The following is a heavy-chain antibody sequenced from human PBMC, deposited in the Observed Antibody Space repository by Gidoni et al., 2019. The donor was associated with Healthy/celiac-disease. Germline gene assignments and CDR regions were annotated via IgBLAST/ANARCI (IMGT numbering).Heavy chain of an antibody. J-gene: IGHJ4*02. CDR3: ARRRSITGTYYFDY. Sequence: QLQLQESGPGLVKPSATLSLTCTVSGGSISSSSYYWGWIRQPPGKGLEWIGSIYYSGSTYYNPSLKSRVTISVDTSKNQFSLKLSSVTAADTAVYYCARRRSITGTYYFDYWGQGTLVTVSS. D-gene: IGHD1-20*01. CDR2: IYYSGST. CDR1: GGSISSSSYY. V-gene: IGHV4-39*01.